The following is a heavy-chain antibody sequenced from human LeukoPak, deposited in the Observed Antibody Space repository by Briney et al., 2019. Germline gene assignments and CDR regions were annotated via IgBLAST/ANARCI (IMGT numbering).Heavy chain of an antibody. D-gene: IGHD3-16*01. J-gene: IGHJ4*02. Sequence: ASVKVSCKASGYTFTDYYIHWVRQAPGQGLEWMGWINPNSDYTFYAQKFQGRVTLTRDTSISTLYMDLNSLRSDDTAVYYCARSDVLYASQGEARYFNHWGQGTLVTVSS. CDR3: ARSDVLYASQGEARYFNH. V-gene: IGHV1-2*02. CDR2: INPNSDYT. CDR1: GYTFTDYY.